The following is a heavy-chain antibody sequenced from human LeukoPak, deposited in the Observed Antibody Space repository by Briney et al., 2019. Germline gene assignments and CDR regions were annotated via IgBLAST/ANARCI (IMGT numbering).Heavy chain of an antibody. J-gene: IGHJ4*02. Sequence: GGSLRLSCAASGFTFISYAMHWVRQAPGKGLEWVAVISYDGSNKYYADSVKGRFTISRDNSKNTLYLQMNSLRAEDTAVYYCARVRSITMVRGAIGLWGQGTLVTVSS. CDR2: ISYDGSNK. CDR3: ARVRSITMVRGAIGL. D-gene: IGHD3-10*01. CDR1: GFTFISYA. V-gene: IGHV3-30*04.